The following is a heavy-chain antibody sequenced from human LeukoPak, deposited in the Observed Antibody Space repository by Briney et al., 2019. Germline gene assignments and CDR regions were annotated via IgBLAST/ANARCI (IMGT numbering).Heavy chain of an antibody. V-gene: IGHV1-18*01. D-gene: IGHD2-2*01. Sequence: ASVKVSCKASGYTFTSYGISWVRQAPGQGLEWMGWISAYNGNTNYAQKLQGRVTMTTDTSTSTAYMELRSLRSDDTAVYYCARRDIVVVPAAQLAFDIWGQGTMVTVSS. CDR1: GYTFTSYG. CDR2: ISAYNGNT. CDR3: ARRDIVVVPAAQLAFDI. J-gene: IGHJ3*02.